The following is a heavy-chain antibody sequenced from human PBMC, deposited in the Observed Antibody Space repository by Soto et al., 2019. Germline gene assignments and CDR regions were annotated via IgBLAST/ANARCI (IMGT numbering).Heavy chain of an antibody. CDR3: ARRKERSGPHYFDY. CDR2: MNPYNGNT. Sequence: ASVKVSCKASVYTFTTYDIHWVRQVTGQGLEWMGWMNPYNGNTGSTQKFQGRVTMTRNTSISTVYMELTSLRSEDTAVYYCARRKERSGPHYFDYWGQGSLVTVSS. CDR1: VYTFTTYD. V-gene: IGHV1-8*01. D-gene: IGHD6-25*01. J-gene: IGHJ4*02.